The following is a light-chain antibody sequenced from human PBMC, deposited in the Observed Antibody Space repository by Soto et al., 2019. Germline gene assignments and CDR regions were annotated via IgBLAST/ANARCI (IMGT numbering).Light chain of an antibody. V-gene: IGKV3-15*01. Sequence: EVVMTQSPSTLSVSPGERATLSCMASHTILSNLAWYQRKPGQAPRLLIYGANTRATGIPARFSGSGYGAEFTLTINSPQSEDFALYYCLQYSNGPRTFGQGTKVDIK. J-gene: IGKJ1*01. CDR2: GAN. CDR1: HTILSN. CDR3: LQYSNGPRT.